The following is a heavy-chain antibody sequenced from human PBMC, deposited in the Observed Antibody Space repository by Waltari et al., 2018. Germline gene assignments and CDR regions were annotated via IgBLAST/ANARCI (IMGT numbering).Heavy chain of an antibody. D-gene: IGHD1-26*01. CDR2: IYTGGST. V-gene: IGHV3-53*01. CDR1: GFTVSTTY. Sequence: EVQLVESGGGLIQPGGSLRLSCAVSGFTVSTTYMTWVRQTPGKGMEWVSTIYTGGSTYYAESVKDRFTISRDNSKNTLYLQMNSLRAEDTAVYFCARDGNSSFHFDYWGQGTLVTVSS. J-gene: IGHJ4*02. CDR3: ARDGNSSFHFDY.